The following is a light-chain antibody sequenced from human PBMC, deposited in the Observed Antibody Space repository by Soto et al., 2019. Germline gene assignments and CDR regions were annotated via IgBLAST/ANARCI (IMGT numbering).Light chain of an antibody. V-gene: IGLV1-51*01. CDR2: ENN. CDR3: GTWDSSLSHYV. J-gene: IGLJ1*01. CDR1: SSNVGNNF. Sequence: QSVLTQPPSVSAAPGQKVTISCSGSSSNVGNNFVSWYQHLPGTAPRLLMSENNKRPSGIPDRFSGSKSSTSATLEITGLQTGDEADYYCGTWDSSLSHYVFGTGTKVTVL.